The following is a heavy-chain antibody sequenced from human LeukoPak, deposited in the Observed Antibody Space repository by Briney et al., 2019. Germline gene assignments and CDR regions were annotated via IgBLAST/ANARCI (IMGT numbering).Heavy chain of an antibody. CDR3: ARGQTLGYCSGGSCYGDY. D-gene: IGHD2-15*01. J-gene: IGHJ4*02. CDR2: INPNSGGT. CDR1: GYTFTGYY. V-gene: IGHV1-2*04. Sequence: ASVKVSCKASGYTFTGYYMHWVRQVPGQGLEWMGWINPNSGGTNYAQKFQGWVTMTRDTSISTAYMELSRLRSDDTAVYYCARGQTLGYCSGGSCYGDYWGQGTLVTVSS.